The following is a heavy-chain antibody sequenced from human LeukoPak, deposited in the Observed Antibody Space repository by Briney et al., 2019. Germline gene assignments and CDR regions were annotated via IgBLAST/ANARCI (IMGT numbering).Heavy chain of an antibody. CDR3: ARASRYCSSTSCYSKY. Sequence: GGSLRLSCAASGFTFSSYWMHWVRQAPGKGLVWVSRINSDGSSTSYADSVKGRFTISRDNAKNTLYLQMNSLRAEDTAVYYCARASRYCSSTSCYSKYRGQGTLVTVSS. V-gene: IGHV3-74*01. D-gene: IGHD2-2*01. CDR1: GFTFSSYW. CDR2: INSDGSST. J-gene: IGHJ4*02.